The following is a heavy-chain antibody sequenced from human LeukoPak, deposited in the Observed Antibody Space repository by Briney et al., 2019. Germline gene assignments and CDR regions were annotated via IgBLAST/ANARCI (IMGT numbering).Heavy chain of an antibody. CDR3: ATMPTVIALNERSGPNWFDP. D-gene: IGHD4-11*01. CDR1: GYTLTELS. CDR2: FDPEDGET. J-gene: IGHJ5*02. Sequence: GASVKVSCKVSGYTLTELSMHWVRQAPGKGLEWMGGFDPEDGETIYAQKFQGRVTMTEDTSTDTAYMELSSLRSEDTAVYYCATMPTVIALNERSGPNWFDPWGQGTLVTVSS. V-gene: IGHV1-24*01.